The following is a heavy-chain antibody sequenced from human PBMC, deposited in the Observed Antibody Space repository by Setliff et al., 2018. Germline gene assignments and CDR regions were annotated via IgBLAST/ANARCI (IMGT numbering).Heavy chain of an antibody. J-gene: IGHJ4*02. V-gene: IGHV3-7*03. Sequence: HPGGSLRLSCAASGFTFTNYWMTWVRQAPGKGLEWVANIERDGSEKSYVDSVKGRFTISRDNAKNSVYLEMNSLSAEDTAVYYCARLVMRGIIDFLDFWGQGTLVTSPQ. CDR3: ARLVMRGIIDFLDF. CDR1: GFTFTNYW. D-gene: IGHD2-21*01. CDR2: IERDGSEK.